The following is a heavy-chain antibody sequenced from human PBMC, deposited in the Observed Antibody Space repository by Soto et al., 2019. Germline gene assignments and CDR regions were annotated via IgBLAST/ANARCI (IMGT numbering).Heavy chain of an antibody. D-gene: IGHD5-18*01. V-gene: IGHV3-7*01. Sequence: EVRLVESGGGLVQPGGSLRLSCAASGFPFSSHWMSWVRQAPGKGLEWLGNIHQGGSETHFADSVRGRFTISRDNAKNSLFLQLNSLRAEDTAVYYCAQAMAYAFHIRGQGTVVTVSS. CDR1: GFPFSSHW. CDR2: IHQGGSET. CDR3: AQAMAYAFHI. J-gene: IGHJ3*02.